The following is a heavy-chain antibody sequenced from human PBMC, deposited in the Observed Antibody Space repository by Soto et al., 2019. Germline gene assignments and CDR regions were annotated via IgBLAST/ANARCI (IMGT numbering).Heavy chain of an antibody. CDR3: ARSSPYYDILTGYPDA. D-gene: IGHD3-9*01. CDR1: GGSFSGYY. J-gene: IGHJ5*02. CDR2: INHSGST. Sequence: KLSETLSLTCAVYGGSFSGYYWSWIRQPPGKGLEWIGEINHSGSTNYNPSLKSRVTISVDTSKNQFSLKLSSVTAADTAVYYCARSSPYYDILTGYPDAWGQGTLVTVSS. V-gene: IGHV4-34*01.